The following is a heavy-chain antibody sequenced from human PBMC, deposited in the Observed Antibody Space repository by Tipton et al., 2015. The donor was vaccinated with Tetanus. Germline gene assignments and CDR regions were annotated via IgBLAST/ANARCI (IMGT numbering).Heavy chain of an antibody. D-gene: IGHD1-1*01. J-gene: IGHJ4*02. Sequence: QLVQSGAEVKKPGESLKISCQGSGYSFNIYWIARVRQMPGKGLEWMGIIYPGDSDTTYSPAFEGQVTITADKSITTAYLQWSNLKASDTATYYCAKVSAPGTIATGNFDYWGQGTPVTVSS. V-gene: IGHV5-51*01. CDR1: GYSFNIYW. CDR3: AKVSAPGTIATGNFDY. CDR2: IYPGDSDT.